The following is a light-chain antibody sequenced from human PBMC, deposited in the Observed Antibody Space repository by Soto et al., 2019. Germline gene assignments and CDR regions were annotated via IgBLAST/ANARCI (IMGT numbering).Light chain of an antibody. V-gene: IGKV3-20*01. Sequence: EIVMTQSPATLSVSPGERSTVSCRASQSVSSYLAWYQQKPGQAPRLLIYDASNRATGIPARFSGSGSGTDFTLTISRLDPEDFAVYYCQQSGSSRTFGQGTKVDIK. CDR2: DAS. J-gene: IGKJ1*01. CDR3: QQSGSSRT. CDR1: QSVSSY.